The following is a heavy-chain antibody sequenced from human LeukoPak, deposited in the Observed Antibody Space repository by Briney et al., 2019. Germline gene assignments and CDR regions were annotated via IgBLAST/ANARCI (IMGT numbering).Heavy chain of an antibody. CDR2: IKQDGSAK. CDR3: ARDWEVPAATVDY. J-gene: IGHJ4*02. CDR1: GFTFSSYW. D-gene: IGHD2-2*01. V-gene: IGHV3-7*01. Sequence: PGGSLRLSCAASGFTFSSYWMSWVRQAPGKGLEWVANIKQDGSAKYYVDSVKGRFTISRDNAKNSLYLQMNSLRAEDTAVYYCARDWEVPAATVDYWGQGTVVTVSS.